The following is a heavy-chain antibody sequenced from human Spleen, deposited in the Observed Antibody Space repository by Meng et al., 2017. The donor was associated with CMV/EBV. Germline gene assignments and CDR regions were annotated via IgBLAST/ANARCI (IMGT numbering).Heavy chain of an antibody. J-gene: IGHJ4*02. CDR2: ISSSSDYI. Sequence: GGSLRLSCAASGFTLNNYEMNWVRQAPGKGLEWVSSISSSSDYIYYADSVKGRFTISRDNAKNSLYLQMNSLRAEDTAVYYCAREGGTYHFDYWGQGTLVTVSS. V-gene: IGHV3-21*01. D-gene: IGHD1-26*01. CDR3: AREGGTYHFDY. CDR1: GFTLNNYE.